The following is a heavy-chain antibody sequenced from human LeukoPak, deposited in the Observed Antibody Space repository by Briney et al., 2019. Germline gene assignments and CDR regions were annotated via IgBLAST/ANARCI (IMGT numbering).Heavy chain of an antibody. Sequence: GGTLRLSCAASGFTFSNYGMSWVRQAPGKGLEWVSLISGSADTTYYADSVKGRFTISRDNSKDTLYVQMNSLRAEDTAVYYCARDVRGAKYPHDAFDIWGQGTMVTVSS. CDR1: GFTFSNYG. CDR2: ISGSADTT. D-gene: IGHD3-10*01. V-gene: IGHV3-23*01. J-gene: IGHJ3*02. CDR3: ARDVRGAKYPHDAFDI.